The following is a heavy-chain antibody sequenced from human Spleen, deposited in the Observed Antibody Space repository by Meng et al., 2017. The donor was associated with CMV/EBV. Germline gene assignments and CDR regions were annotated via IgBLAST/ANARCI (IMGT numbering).Heavy chain of an antibody. J-gene: IGHJ4*02. CDR2: ISGSGRDT. CDR3: AKGQGDFWSGYGEHDY. CDR1: GFTFGNYA. Sequence: GESLKISCAASGFTFGNYAMTWVRQAPGKGLEWVSSISGSGRDTYYADSVKGRFTISRDNSKTSVYLQMNSLRGEDTAVYYCAKGQGDFWSGYGEHDYWGQGTLVTVSS. V-gene: IGHV3-23*01. D-gene: IGHD3-3*01.